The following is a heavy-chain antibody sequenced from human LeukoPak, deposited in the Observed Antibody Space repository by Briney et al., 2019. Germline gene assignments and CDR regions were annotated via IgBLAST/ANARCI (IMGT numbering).Heavy chain of an antibody. CDR2: IKKDGSEK. V-gene: IGHV3-7*03. J-gene: IGHJ4*02. Sequence: GGSLRLSCTASGFIFSGSWMAWIRQAPGRGLEWVAIIKKDGSEKYYVDSMKGRFTISRDNAKNSLFLQMNSLRAEDTAIYYCTTDTWYSAGHWGQGTLVTVSS. CDR3: TTDTWYSAGH. CDR1: GFIFSGSW. D-gene: IGHD2-15*01.